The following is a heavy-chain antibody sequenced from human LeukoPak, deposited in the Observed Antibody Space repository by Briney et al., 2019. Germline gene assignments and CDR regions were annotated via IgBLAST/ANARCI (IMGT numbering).Heavy chain of an antibody. Sequence: PGGSLRLSCAASGFTVSSYGMHWVRQAPGKGLEWVAVISYDGSNKYYADSVEGRFTISRDNSKNTLYLQMNSLRAEDTAVYYCVQNGPLGRDYYDSSGYYYDFDYWGQGTLVTVSS. CDR1: GFTVSSYG. D-gene: IGHD3-22*01. V-gene: IGHV3-30*18. J-gene: IGHJ4*02. CDR2: ISYDGSNK. CDR3: VQNGPLGRDYYDSSGYYYDFDY.